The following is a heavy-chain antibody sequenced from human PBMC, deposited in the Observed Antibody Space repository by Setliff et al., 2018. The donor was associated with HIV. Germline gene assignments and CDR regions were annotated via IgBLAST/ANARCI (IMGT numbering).Heavy chain of an antibody. V-gene: IGHV4-34*01. CDR1: GGSFSGYY. D-gene: IGHD4-4*01. Sequence: PSETLSLTCAVYGGSFSGYYWSWIRQPPGKGLEWIGEINHSGSTNYNMSLWSRVTISLDASRNQFSLELISVTAADTAVYYCAGGPVTTSIDYWAQGTLVTVSS. J-gene: IGHJ4*02. CDR3: AGGPVTTSIDY. CDR2: INHSGST.